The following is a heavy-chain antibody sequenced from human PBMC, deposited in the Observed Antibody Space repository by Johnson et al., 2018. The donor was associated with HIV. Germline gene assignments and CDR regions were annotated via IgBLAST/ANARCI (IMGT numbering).Heavy chain of an antibody. D-gene: IGHD7-27*01. CDR2: IGTAGDT. V-gene: IGHV3-13*01. CDR1: GLTFSNAW. J-gene: IGHJ3*02. CDR3: ARGGVTGEDHAFDI. Sequence: VQLVESGGGLVKPGGSLRLSCAASGLTFSNAWMSWVRQAPGKGLEWVSAIGTAGDTYYPGSVKGRFTISRENAKNSLYLQMNSLRAGDTAVYYCARGGVTGEDHAFDIWGQGTMVTVSS.